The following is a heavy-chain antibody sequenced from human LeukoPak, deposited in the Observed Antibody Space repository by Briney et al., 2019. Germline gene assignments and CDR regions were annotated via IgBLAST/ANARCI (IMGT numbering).Heavy chain of an antibody. J-gene: IGHJ4*02. D-gene: IGHD3-3*01. CDR2: IYTSGST. CDR3: ARTRGDYDFWSGSSSPSYFDY. CDR1: GGSISSYY. V-gene: IGHV4-4*07. Sequence: PSETLSLTCTVCGGSISSYYWSWIRQPAGKGLEWIGRIYTSGSTNYNPSLKSRVTISVDTSKNQFSLKLSSVTAADTAVYYCARTRGDYDFWSGSSSPSYFDYWGQGTLVTVSS.